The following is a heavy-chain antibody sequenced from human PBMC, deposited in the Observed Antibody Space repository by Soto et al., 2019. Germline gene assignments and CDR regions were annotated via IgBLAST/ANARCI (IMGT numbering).Heavy chain of an antibody. J-gene: IGHJ6*03. V-gene: IGHV3-30*03. CDR2: ISXXXXHT. CDR1: GITFSRSG. CDR3: XXXDXRGYYYYIDV. Sequence: QVQLVESGGGVVQPGTSLRLSCAASGITFSRSGMHWVRQAPGKGLEWVTAISXXXXHTLYADSVKGRFTTSRDNSKXXXXXXXXXXXXXXXXXXXXXXXDXRGYYYYIDVWGRGTTVTVAS.